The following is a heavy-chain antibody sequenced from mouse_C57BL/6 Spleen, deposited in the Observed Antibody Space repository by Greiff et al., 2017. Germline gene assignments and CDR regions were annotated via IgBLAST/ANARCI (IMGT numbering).Heavy chain of an antibody. Sequence: DVQLQESGPVLVKPGASVKMSCKASGYTFTDYYMNWVKQSHGKSLEWIGVINPYNGGTSYNQKFKGKATLTVDKSSSTAYMELNSLTSEDSAVYYCAGGNYTHFDYWGHGTTLTVST. CDR1: GYTFTDYY. CDR3: AGGNYTHFDY. CDR2: INPYNGGT. V-gene: IGHV1-19*01. D-gene: IGHD2-1*01. J-gene: IGHJ2*01.